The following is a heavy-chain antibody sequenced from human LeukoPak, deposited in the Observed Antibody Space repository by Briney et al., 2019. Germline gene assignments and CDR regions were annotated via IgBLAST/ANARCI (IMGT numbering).Heavy chain of an antibody. D-gene: IGHD2/OR15-2a*01. CDR3: ARDSNSWYSASYYCMDV. V-gene: IGHV1-2*02. Sequence: ASVKVSCKASGYTFTGYYLHWVRQAPGQGLEWMGWINPKTGDADYAQKFQGRVTMTRDTATNTGYMDLSRLRSDDTATYYCARDSNSWYSASYYCMDVWGKGTTVTVSS. CDR1: GYTFTGYY. J-gene: IGHJ6*03. CDR2: INPKTGDA.